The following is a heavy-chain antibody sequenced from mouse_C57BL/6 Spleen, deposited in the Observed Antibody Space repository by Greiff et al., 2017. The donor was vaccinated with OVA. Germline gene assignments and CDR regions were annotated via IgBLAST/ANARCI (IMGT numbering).Heavy chain of an antibody. Sequence: DVKLQESGGGLVKPGGSLKLSCAASGFTFSSYAMSWVRQTPEKRLEWVATISDGGSYTYYPDNVKGRFTISRDNAKNNLYLQMSHLKSEDTAMYYCARAYYYGSSRHWYFDVWGTGTTVTVSS. V-gene: IGHV5-4*03. CDR3: ARAYYYGSSRHWYFDV. J-gene: IGHJ1*03. CDR1: GFTFSSYA. CDR2: ISDGGSYT. D-gene: IGHD1-1*01.